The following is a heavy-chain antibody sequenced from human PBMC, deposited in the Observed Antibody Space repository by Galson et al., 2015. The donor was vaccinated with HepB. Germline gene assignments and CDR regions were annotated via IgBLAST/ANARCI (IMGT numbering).Heavy chain of an antibody. V-gene: IGHV3-30-3*01. CDR2: ISNDGDRK. J-gene: IGHJ6*02. D-gene: IGHD3-22*01. CDR3: ARDPWLWYDSNSHRWDYYGMDV. Sequence: SLRLSCAGSGFTFKNYAMHWVRQAPGKGLEWVALISNDGDRKYYADSVRGRFTISRDTSNNMLYLQLNSMRPEDTAVYFCARDPWLWYDSNSHRWDYYGMDVWGQGTTVTVSS. CDR1: GFTFKNYA.